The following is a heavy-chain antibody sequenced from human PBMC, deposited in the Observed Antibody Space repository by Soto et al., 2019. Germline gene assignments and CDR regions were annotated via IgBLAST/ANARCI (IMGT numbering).Heavy chain of an antibody. CDR3: AKVASGSGMEVADY. V-gene: IGHV3-23*01. CDR2: ISDGGSST. CDR1: GFTFSIYA. J-gene: IGHJ4*02. D-gene: IGHD1-26*01. Sequence: GGSLRLSCAASGFTFSIYAMNWVRQAPGKGLEWVAVISDGGSSTYYADSVKGRFSISRDNTKNTLYLQMNSLRAEDTAVYYCAKVASGSGMEVADYWGQGTLVTVS.